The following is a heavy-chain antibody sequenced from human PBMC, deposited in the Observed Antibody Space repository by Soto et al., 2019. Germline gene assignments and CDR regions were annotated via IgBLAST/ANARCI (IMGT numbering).Heavy chain of an antibody. V-gene: IGHV4-31*03. D-gene: IGHD6-13*01. CDR1: GGSISSGGYY. CDR3: EGFSSWPYYFAY. Sequence: TLSLTCTVSGGSISSGGYYCSWIRQHPGKGLEWIGYIYYSGSTYYNPSLKSRVTISVDTSKNQFSLKLSSVTAADTAGDYWEGFSSWPYYFAYWAQGPLVPVSS. J-gene: IGHJ4*02. CDR2: IYYSGST.